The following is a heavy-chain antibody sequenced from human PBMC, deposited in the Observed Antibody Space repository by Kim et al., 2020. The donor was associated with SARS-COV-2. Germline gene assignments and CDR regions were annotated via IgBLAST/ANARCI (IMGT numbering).Heavy chain of an antibody. CDR2: IKQDGSEK. CDR1: GFTFSSYW. J-gene: IGHJ4*02. Sequence: GGSLRLSCAASGFTFSSYWMSWVRQAPGKGLEWVANIKQDGSEKYYVDSVKGRFTISRDNAKNSLYLQMNSLRAEDTAVYYCASRGAVLLWFGELWYWGQGTLVTVSS. CDR3: ASRGAVLLWFGELWY. D-gene: IGHD3-10*01. V-gene: IGHV3-7*01.